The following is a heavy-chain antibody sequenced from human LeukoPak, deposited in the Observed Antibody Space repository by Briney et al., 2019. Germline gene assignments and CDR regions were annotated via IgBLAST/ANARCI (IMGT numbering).Heavy chain of an antibody. J-gene: IGHJ5*02. CDR3: ATDHSGADTGWWFDP. Sequence: GASVKVSCKASGYTFTSYYMHWVRQAPGQGLEWMGIINPSGGSTSYAQKFQGRITMSRDTSTSTVYMELSSLRSEDTAFYYCATDHSGADTGWWFDPWGRGTLVTVSS. CDR1: GYTFTSYY. CDR2: INPSGGST. V-gene: IGHV1-46*01. D-gene: IGHD3-10*01.